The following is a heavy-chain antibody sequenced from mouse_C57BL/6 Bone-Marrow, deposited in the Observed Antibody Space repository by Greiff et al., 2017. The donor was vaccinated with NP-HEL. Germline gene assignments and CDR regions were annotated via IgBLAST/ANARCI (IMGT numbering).Heavy chain of an antibody. J-gene: IGHJ2*01. Sequence: VQLKESGAELVRPGASVKLSCTASGFNIKDDYMHWVKQRPEQGLEWIGWIDPENGDTEYASKFQGKATITADTSSNTAYLQLSSLTSEDTAVYYCTTPVVAKGDWGQGATLTVSS. D-gene: IGHD1-1*01. CDR2: IDPENGDT. V-gene: IGHV14-4*01. CDR3: TTPVVAKGD. CDR1: GFNIKDDY.